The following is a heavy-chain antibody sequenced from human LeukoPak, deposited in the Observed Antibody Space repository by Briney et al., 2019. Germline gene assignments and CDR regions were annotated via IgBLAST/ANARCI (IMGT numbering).Heavy chain of an antibody. CDR3: ARSITMVRGVIAAIDY. D-gene: IGHD3-10*01. CDR2: INPNSGGT. J-gene: IGHJ4*02. Sequence: GASVKVSCKASGYTFTGYYMHWVRQAPGQGLEWMGRINPNSGGTNYAQKFQGRVTMTRDTSISTAYMELSRLISDDTAVYYCARSITMVRGVIAAIDYWGQGTLVTVSS. V-gene: IGHV1-2*06. CDR1: GYTFTGYY.